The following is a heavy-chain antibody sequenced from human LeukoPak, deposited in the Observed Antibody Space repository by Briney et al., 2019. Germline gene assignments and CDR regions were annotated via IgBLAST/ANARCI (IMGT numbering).Heavy chain of an antibody. J-gene: IGHJ4*02. CDR3: ARDPGETTVTTRFDY. CDR2: INPNSGGT. V-gene: IGHV1-2*02. CDR1: GYTFIGYY. Sequence: ASVKVSCKASGYTFIGYYMHWVRQAPGQGLEWMGWINPNSGGTNYAQKFQGRVTMTRDTSISTAYMELSRLRSDDTAVYYCARDPGETTVTTRFDYWGQGTLVTVSS. D-gene: IGHD4-17*01.